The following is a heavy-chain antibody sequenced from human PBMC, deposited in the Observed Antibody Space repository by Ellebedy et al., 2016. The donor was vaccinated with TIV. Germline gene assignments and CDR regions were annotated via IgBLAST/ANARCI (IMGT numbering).Heavy chain of an antibody. D-gene: IGHD3-22*01. J-gene: IGHJ6*02. V-gene: IGHV1-2*04. CDR2: INPNSGGT. CDR3: ARDRFPYYYDSSGYSPRENYYGMDV. CDR1: GYTFTGYY. Sequence: ASVKVSCXASGYTFTGYYMHWVRQAPGQGLEWMGWINPNSGGTNYAQKFQGWVTMTRDTSISTAYMELSRLRSDDTAVYYCARDRFPYYYDSSGYSPRENYYGMDVWGQGTTVTVSS.